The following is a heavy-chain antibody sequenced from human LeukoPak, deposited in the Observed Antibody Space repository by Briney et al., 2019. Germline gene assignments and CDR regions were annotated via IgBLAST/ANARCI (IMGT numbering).Heavy chain of an antibody. J-gene: IGHJ4*02. V-gene: IGHV1-69*13. CDR2: IIPIFGTA. D-gene: IGHD6-19*01. CDR1: GGTFSSYA. CDR3: ARGGRAGTGGYYYFDY. Sequence: SVEVSCKASGGTFSSYAISWVRQAPGQGLEWMGGIIPIFGTANYAQKFQGRVTITADESTSTAYMELSSLRSEDTAVYYCARGGRAGTGGYYYFDYWGQGTLVTVSS.